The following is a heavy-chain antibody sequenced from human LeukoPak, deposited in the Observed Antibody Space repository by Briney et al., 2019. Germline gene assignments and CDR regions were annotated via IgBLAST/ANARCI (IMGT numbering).Heavy chain of an antibody. CDR3: AREQWLVPFDY. CDR2: IYYSGTT. Sequence: PSETLSLTCTVSGGSISDYYWSWIRQSPGKGLEWIGYIYYSGTTNYNPSLKSRVTISVDTSKNQFSLKLSSVTAADTAVYYCAREQWLVPFDYWGQGTLVTVSS. CDR1: GGSISDYY. D-gene: IGHD6-19*01. V-gene: IGHV4-59*12. J-gene: IGHJ4*02.